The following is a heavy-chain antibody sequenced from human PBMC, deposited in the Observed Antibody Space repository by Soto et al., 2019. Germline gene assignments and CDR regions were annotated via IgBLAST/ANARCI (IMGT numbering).Heavy chain of an antibody. CDR2: IYYSGST. J-gene: IGHJ4*02. Sequence: QLQLQESGPGLVKPSETLSLTCTVSVGSISSSGYYWGWIRQPPGKGLEWIGNIYYSGSTNYNPSLQSRVTISVDTSKNQFSLKVSSVTAADTAVYYCARRSYYGSGSIFDYWGQGTLVTVSS. V-gene: IGHV4-39*01. CDR1: VGSISSSGYY. CDR3: ARRSYYGSGSIFDY. D-gene: IGHD3-10*01.